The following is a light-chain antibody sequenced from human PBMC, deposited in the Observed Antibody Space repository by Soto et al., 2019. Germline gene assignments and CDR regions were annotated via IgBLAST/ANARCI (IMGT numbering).Light chain of an antibody. CDR2: AAS. CDR1: QGIISY. V-gene: IGKV1-27*01. J-gene: IGKJ5*01. Sequence: IRMTQSPSSLSASTGYRVTITCRASQGIISYLAWYQQKPGKVPKLLIYAASTLQSGVPSRFSGSGSGTDFTLTISSLQPEDVATYYCQKYNSAPLTFGQGTRLEIK. CDR3: QKYNSAPLT.